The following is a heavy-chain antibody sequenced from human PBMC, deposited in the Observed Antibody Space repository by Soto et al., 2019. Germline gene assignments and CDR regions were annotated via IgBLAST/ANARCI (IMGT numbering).Heavy chain of an antibody. Sequence: QVQLVQSGAEVKKPGSSVRVSCKSSGGVFSSFGLSWVRQAPGQGLEWMGGIIPNFGSAKYAQKFQGRVTIPADDSTSTVYMELSSLRSEDTALYYCARGRGNSAVITTFDYWGQGTLVTVSS. J-gene: IGHJ4*02. CDR2: IIPNFGSA. D-gene: IGHD3-16*01. CDR1: GGVFSSFG. CDR3: ARGRGNSAVITTFDY. V-gene: IGHV1-69*01.